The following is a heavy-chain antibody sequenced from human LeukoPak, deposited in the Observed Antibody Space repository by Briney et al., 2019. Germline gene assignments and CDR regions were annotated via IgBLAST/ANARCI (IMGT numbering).Heavy chain of an antibody. CDR2: IYYSGST. D-gene: IGHD2-2*01. CDR1: GGSISGYY. J-gene: IGHJ1*01. Sequence: SETLSLTCSVSGGSISGYYWSWIRQPPGQGLEWIGYIYYSGSTNYNPSLKSRVAISVDTSKNQFSLKLNSVTAADTAVYYCARGYCSSTICFQYFHHWGQGTLVTVSS. V-gene: IGHV4-59*01. CDR3: ARGYCSSTICFQYFHH.